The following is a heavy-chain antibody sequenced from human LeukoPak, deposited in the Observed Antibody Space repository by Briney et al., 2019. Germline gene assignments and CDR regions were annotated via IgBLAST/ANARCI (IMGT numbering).Heavy chain of an antibody. J-gene: IGHJ6*02. CDR3: ATACRSELLWDYAMDV. CDR1: GFTFSSFE. CDR2: IYAGGST. V-gene: IGHV3-53*04. Sequence: QPGGSLRLSCAASGFTFSSFEMSWVRQAPGKGLEWVSLIYAGGSTYYADAVKGRFTISRHNSKNTLHLQMNSLRVQDTAVYYCATACRSELLWDYAMDVWGQGTTVTVSS. D-gene: IGHD3-10*01.